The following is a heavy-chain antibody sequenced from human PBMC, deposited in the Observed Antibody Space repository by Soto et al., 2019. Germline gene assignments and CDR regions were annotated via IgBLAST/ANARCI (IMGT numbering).Heavy chain of an antibody. CDR2: INPSGGST. Sequence: QVQLVQSGAEVKKPGASVKVSCKASGYTFTSYYMHWVRQAPGQGPEWVGIINPSGGSTSYAQNFQGRITMPSDTSTSTVYMELTRLRSEDTAIYYCARALPRIPTSREADYWGQGTLVTVAS. J-gene: IGHJ4*02. D-gene: IGHD2-2*02. CDR3: ARALPRIPTSREADY. CDR1: GYTFTSYY. V-gene: IGHV1-46*01.